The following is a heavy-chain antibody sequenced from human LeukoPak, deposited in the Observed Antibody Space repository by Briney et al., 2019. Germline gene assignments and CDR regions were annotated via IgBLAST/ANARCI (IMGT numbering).Heavy chain of an antibody. J-gene: IGHJ4*02. CDR2: IRYDGSNK. Sequence: PGGSLRLSCAASGFTFSSYDIHWVRQAPGKGLEWVAFIRYDGSNKYYADSVRGRFTVSRDNAKNSLYLQMNSLRPDDTAVYYCAGDKVPNGDLDFLEYWGQGALVTVSS. CDR1: GFTFSSYD. V-gene: IGHV3-30*02. CDR3: AGDKVPNGDLDFLEY. D-gene: IGHD4-17*01.